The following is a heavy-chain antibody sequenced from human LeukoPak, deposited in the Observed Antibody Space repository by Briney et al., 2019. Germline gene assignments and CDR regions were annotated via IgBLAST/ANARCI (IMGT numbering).Heavy chain of an antibody. D-gene: IGHD2/OR15-2a*01. J-gene: IGHJ3*02. V-gene: IGHV4-59*01. CDR3: ARDRVPREYYHRSLADAFDI. Sequence: SETLSLTCAVSGGSIGGYYWNWIRQSPEKGLECIGYIYYTGNTDYNPSLKSRVTISVDTSKNQFSLKLSSVTAADTAVFYCARDRVPREYYHRSLADAFDIWGQGTLVTVSS. CDR2: IYYTGNT. CDR1: GGSIGGYY.